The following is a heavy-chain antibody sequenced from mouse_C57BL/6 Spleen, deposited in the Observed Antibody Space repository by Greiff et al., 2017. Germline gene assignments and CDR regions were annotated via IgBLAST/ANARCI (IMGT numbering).Heavy chain of an antibody. CDR1: GYTFTSYW. Sequence: QVHVKQPGAELVKPGASVKVSCKASGYTFTSYWMHWVKQRPGQGLEWIGRIRPSDSDTNYNQKFKGKATLTVDKSSSTAYMQLSSLTSEDSAVYYCAIGELFPGVWGTGTTVTVSS. CDR3: AIGELFPGV. CDR2: IRPSDSDT. J-gene: IGHJ1*03. V-gene: IGHV1-74*01. D-gene: IGHD1-1*01.